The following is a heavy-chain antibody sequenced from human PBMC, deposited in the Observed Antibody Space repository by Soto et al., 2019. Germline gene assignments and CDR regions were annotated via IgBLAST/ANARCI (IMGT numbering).Heavy chain of an antibody. CDR1: GFTFSSYA. D-gene: IGHD3-22*01. Sequence: PGGSLRLSCAASGFTFSSYAMSWVRQAPGKGLEWVSAISGSGGSTYYADSVKGRFTISRDNSKNTLYLQMNSLRAEGTAVYYCAKGSYYDSSGYNTPFDYWGQGTLVTVSS. CDR3: AKGSYYDSSGYNTPFDY. V-gene: IGHV3-23*01. J-gene: IGHJ4*02. CDR2: ISGSGGST.